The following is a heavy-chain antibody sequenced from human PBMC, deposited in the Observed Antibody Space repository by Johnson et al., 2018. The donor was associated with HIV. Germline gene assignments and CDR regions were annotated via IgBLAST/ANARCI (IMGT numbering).Heavy chain of an antibody. CDR1: GFTFSSYA. CDR2: ISGSGGST. V-gene: IGHV3-23*04. J-gene: IGHJ3*02. CDR3: AKNGMGYCGSSTVRAFDI. D-gene: IGHD3-22*01. Sequence: VQLVESGGGLVQPGGSLRLSCAASGFTFSSYAMSWVRQAPGKGLEWVSAISGSGGSTYYADSVKGRFTISRDNSKNTLYLQMNSLRAEETAVEYCAKNGMGYCGSSTVRAFDIWVQGTMVTVSS.